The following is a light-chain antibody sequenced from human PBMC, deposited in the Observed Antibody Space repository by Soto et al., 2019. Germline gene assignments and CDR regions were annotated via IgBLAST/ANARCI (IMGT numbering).Light chain of an antibody. CDR1: SSDVGNYNL. CDR3: CSYAGGNTYV. J-gene: IGLJ1*01. Sequence: QSALTQPASVSGSPGQSITIFCTGTSSDVGNYNLVSWYQHHPGEAPQLIIYEGDKRPSGVSHRFSTSKSGNTASLTISELQAEDEADYYCCSYAGGNTYVFGTGTKLTV. V-gene: IGLV2-23*01. CDR2: EGD.